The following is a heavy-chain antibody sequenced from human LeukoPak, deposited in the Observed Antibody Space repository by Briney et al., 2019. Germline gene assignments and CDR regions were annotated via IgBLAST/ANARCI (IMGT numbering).Heavy chain of an antibody. CDR3: ARDQLVAAALGY. D-gene: IGHD2-15*01. CDR1: GGSISSSSYY. CDR2: IYYSGST. Sequence: SETLSLTCTVSGGSISSSSYYWGWLRQPPGKGREWIGSIYYSGSTYYNPSLKSRVTISVDTSKNQFSLKLSSVTAADTAVYYCARDQLVAAALGYWGQGTLVTVSS. V-gene: IGHV4-39*07. J-gene: IGHJ4*02.